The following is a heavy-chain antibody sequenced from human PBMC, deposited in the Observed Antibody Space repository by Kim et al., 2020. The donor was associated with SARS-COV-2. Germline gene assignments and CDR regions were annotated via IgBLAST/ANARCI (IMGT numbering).Heavy chain of an antibody. CDR2: IYTSGST. CDR3: AMLGRHSSGWYDAFDI. CDR1: GGSISSYY. J-gene: IGHJ3*02. D-gene: IGHD6-19*01. Sequence: SETLSLTCTVSGGSISSYYWSWIRQPAGKGLEWIGRIYTSGSTNYNPSLKSRVTMSVDTSKNQFSLKLSSVTAADTAVYYCAMLGRHSSGWYDAFDIWGQGTMVTVSS. V-gene: IGHV4-4*07.